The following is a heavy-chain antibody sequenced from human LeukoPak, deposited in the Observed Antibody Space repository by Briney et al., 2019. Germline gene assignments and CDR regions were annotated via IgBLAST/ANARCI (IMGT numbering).Heavy chain of an antibody. CDR2: INPNSGGT. D-gene: IGHD1-26*01. V-gene: IGHV1-2*02. Sequence: ASVKVSCKASGYTFTGYYMHWVRQAPGQGLEWMGWINPNSGGTNYAQKFQGRVTMTRDTSTSTAYMELSRLRSDDTAVYYCARDLGATDAFDIWGQGTMVTVSS. CDR1: GYTFTGYY. CDR3: ARDLGATDAFDI. J-gene: IGHJ3*02.